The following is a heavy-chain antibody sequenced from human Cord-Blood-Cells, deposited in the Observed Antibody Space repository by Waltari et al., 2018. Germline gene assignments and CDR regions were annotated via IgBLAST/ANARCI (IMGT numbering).Heavy chain of an antibody. CDR2: ISGSGGRT. V-gene: IGHV3-23*04. D-gene: IGHD3-10*01. J-gene: IGHJ6*03. Sequence: EVQLVESGGGLVQPGGSLRLSCAASGFTFSSHAMSGGRPAPGKGLEWVSAISGSGGRTYYANSVKRRFTISRDNSKNTLYLQMNCLRAEDTAVYYCAKGEGSGSYYYYYYYMDVWGKGTTVTVSS. CDR3: AKGEGSGSYYYYYYYMDV. CDR1: GFTFSSHA.